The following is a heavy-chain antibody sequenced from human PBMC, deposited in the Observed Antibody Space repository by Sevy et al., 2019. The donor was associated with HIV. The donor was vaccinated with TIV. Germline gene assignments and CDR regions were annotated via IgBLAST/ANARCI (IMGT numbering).Heavy chain of an antibody. CDR2: VYHSGTT. D-gene: IGHD3-3*01. J-gene: IGHJ4*02. CDR1: GASISRSYW. CDR3: ARKHQYSDFWPHFFDY. Sequence: SETLSLTCSVSGASISRSYWWTWVRQSPGKGLEWIGEVYHSGTTNYNPSLKSRVSISVDTSKNQFSLKLTSVTAADTGIYFSARKHQYSDFWPHFFDYWGQGTLVTVSS. V-gene: IGHV4-4*02.